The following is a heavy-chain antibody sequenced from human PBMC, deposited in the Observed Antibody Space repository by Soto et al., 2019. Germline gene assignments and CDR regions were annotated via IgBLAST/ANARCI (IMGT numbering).Heavy chain of an antibody. J-gene: IGHJ4*02. CDR2: ISGSGGST. CDR1: GFTFSSYA. CDR3: AKDRGYYDSSGYYYVSYGYFDY. D-gene: IGHD3-22*01. Sequence: GGSLRLSCAASGFTFSSYAMSWVRQAPGKGLEWVSAISGSGGSTYYADSVKGRFTISRDNSKNTLYLQMNSLRAEDTAVYYCAKDRGYYDSSGYYYVSYGYFDYWGQGTLVTVSS. V-gene: IGHV3-23*01.